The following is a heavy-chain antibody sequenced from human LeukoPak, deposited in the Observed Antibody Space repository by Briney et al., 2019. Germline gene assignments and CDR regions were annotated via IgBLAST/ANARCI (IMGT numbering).Heavy chain of an antibody. CDR3: ARGPSYFQH. CDR1: GDSVSSKSAA. CDR2: TYYRSKWSS. V-gene: IGHV6-1*01. Sequence: SQTLSLTCAISGDSVSSKSAAWNWIRQSPSRGLEWLGRTYYRSKWSSGYAESVKSRLTISPDTSKNQFSLQLRSVTPEDTAVYYCARGPSYFQHWGQGTLVTVSS. J-gene: IGHJ1*01.